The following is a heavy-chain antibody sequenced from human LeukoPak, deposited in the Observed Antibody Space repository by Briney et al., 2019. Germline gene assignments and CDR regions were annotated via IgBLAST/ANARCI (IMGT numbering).Heavy chain of an antibody. J-gene: IGHJ4*02. CDR3: GTGDPRFDY. CDR2: ISSSSSAI. CDR1: GFSFSSYS. D-gene: IGHD7-27*01. Sequence: GGSLRLSCAASGFSFSSYSMNWVRQAPGKGLEWVSYISSSSSAIYYTDSVKGRFTISRDNAKNSVYLQMNSPRAEDTAVYYCGTGDPRFDYWGQGILVTVSS. V-gene: IGHV3-48*01.